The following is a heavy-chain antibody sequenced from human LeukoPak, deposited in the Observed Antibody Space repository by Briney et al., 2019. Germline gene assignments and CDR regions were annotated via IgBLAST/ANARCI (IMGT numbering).Heavy chain of an antibody. Sequence: PSETLPLTYTVSGGSISSYYWSWIRQPPGKGLEWIGYIYYSGSTNYNPSLKSRVTISVDTSKNQFSLKLSSVTAADTAVYYCARVRPRGIIVGALGFWFDPWGQGTLVTVSS. J-gene: IGHJ5*02. D-gene: IGHD1-26*01. CDR2: IYYSGST. CDR3: ARVRPRGIIVGALGFWFDP. CDR1: GGSISSYY. V-gene: IGHV4-59*01.